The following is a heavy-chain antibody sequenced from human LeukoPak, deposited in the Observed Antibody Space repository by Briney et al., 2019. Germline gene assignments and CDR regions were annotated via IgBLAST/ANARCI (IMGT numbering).Heavy chain of an antibody. D-gene: IGHD6-6*01. CDR3: ARSISSSSRWWFDY. V-gene: IGHV1-69*13. Sequence: VASVKVSCKASGGTFSSYAINWVRQAPGQGLEWMGGIIPIFGTANYAQKFQGRVTITADESTSTAYMELSSLRSEDTAVYYCARSISSSSRWWFDYWGQGTLVIASS. J-gene: IGHJ4*02. CDR2: IIPIFGTA. CDR1: GGTFSSYA.